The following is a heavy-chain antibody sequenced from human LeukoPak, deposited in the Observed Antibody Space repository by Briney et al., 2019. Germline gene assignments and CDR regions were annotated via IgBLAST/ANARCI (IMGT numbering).Heavy chain of an antibody. D-gene: IGHD6-19*01. CDR1: GYSFTSYW. Sequence: GESLKISCKGSGYSFTSYWIGWVRQMPGKGLEWMGIIYPGDSDTRYSPSFQGQVTISADKSISTAYLQWSSLKASDTAMYYCARRSWGDRSGWTAAKYNWFDPWGQGTLVTVSS. J-gene: IGHJ5*02. CDR3: ARRSWGDRSGWTAAKYNWFDP. CDR2: IYPGDSDT. V-gene: IGHV5-51*01.